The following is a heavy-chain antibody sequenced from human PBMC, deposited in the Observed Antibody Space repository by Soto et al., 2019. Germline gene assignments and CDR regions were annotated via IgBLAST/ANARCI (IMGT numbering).Heavy chain of an antibody. Sequence: QVQLVQSGAEVKMPGASVKVSCKASVDTFTTYGISWVRQAPGQGLEWMGWISGYIDNTKYAQKFQGRVIMTADTSTSTAYLELRTLTSDDTAVYYCAREYCTSTSCYGVDYWGQGTLVTVSS. CDR2: ISGYIDNT. CDR3: AREYCTSTSCYGVDY. V-gene: IGHV1-18*01. CDR1: VDTFTTYG. D-gene: IGHD2-2*01. J-gene: IGHJ4*02.